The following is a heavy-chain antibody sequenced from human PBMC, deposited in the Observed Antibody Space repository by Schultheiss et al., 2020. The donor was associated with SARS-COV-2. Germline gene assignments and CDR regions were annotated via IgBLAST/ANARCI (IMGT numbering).Heavy chain of an antibody. J-gene: IGHJ2*01. CDR1: GSTFSSYA. D-gene: IGHD6-19*01. CDR3: AKAEDSSGWYFKFGWYFDL. CDR2: ISGSGGST. Sequence: GGSLRLSCAASGSTFSSYAMSWVRQAPGKGLEWVSAISGSGGSTYYADSVKGRFTISRDNSKNTLYLQMNSLRAEDTAVYYCAKAEDSSGWYFKFGWYFDLWGRGTLVTVSS. V-gene: IGHV3-23*01.